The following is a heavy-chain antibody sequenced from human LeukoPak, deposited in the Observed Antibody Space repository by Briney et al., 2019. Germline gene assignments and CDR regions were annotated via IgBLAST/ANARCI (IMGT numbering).Heavy chain of an antibody. CDR3: ARAVGHGSGSPRMDV. V-gene: IGHV3-48*01. D-gene: IGHD3-10*01. Sequence: GGSLRLSCAASGFTFSSHSMNWVRQAPGKGLEWVSYIISSSSTIYYADSVKGRFTISRDNAKNSLYLQMNSLRADDTAVYYCARAVGHGSGSPRMDVWGQRDHGHRLL. CDR1: GFTFSSHS. J-gene: IGHJ6*01. CDR2: IISSSSTI.